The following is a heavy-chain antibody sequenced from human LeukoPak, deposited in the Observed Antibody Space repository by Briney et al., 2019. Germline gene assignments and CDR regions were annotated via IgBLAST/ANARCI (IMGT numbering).Heavy chain of an antibody. CDR2: ISGSGGST. D-gene: IGHD3-3*01. V-gene: IGHV3-23*01. J-gene: IGHJ4*02. CDR1: GFTFSSYA. Sequence: PGGSLRLSCAASGFTFSSYAMSWVRQAPGKGLEWVSAISGSGGSTYYADSVKGRFTISRDNSKNTLYLQMNSLRAEDTAVYYCAKKTPDYDFWCGYYTPPEYYFDYWGQGTLVTVSS. CDR3: AKKTPDYDFWCGYYTPPEYYFDY.